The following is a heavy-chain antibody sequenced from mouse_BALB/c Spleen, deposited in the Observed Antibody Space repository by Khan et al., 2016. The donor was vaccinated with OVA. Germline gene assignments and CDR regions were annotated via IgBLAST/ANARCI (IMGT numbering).Heavy chain of an antibody. V-gene: IGHV9-3-1*01. CDR2: INTYTGEP. Sequence: QIQLVQSGPELKKPGETVKISCKASGYTLTNYGMNWVKQAPGKGLKWMGWINTYTGEPTYAEDFKGRSAFSLETSASTAYLQINNLKNEDTATYFCARSNGNYWFAYWGQGTLVTVSA. J-gene: IGHJ3*01. CDR3: ARSNGNYWFAY. D-gene: IGHD2-1*01. CDR1: GYTLTNYG.